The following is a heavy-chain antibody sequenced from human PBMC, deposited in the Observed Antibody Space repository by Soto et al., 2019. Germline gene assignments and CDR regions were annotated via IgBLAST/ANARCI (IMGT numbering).Heavy chain of an antibody. J-gene: IGHJ6*02. V-gene: IGHV1-2*04. CDR1: GYTFTGYC. D-gene: IGHD3-16*02. Sequence: GASVKVSCKASGYTFTGYCMHWVRHAPGQGLEWMGWINPNSGGTNYAQKFQGWVTMTRDTSISTAYMELSRLRSDDTAVYYCARDSRYSPYYYGMDFWGQGTTVTVSS. CDR2: INPNSGGT. CDR3: ARDSRYSPYYYGMDF.